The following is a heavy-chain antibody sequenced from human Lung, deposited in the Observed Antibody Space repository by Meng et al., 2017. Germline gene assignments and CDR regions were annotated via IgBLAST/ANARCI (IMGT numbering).Heavy chain of an antibody. CDR3: ARSALDGNMFYFDY. V-gene: IGHV3-33*01. J-gene: IGHJ4*02. CDR2: IWYDGSYD. D-gene: IGHD4-23*01. Sequence: GGSLRLSCAASGFTFRSYGMHWVRQAPGKGLEWVAVIWYDGSYDYYADSVKGRFTISRDNSKNTLYLQVNSLRAEDTAVYYCARSALDGNMFYFDYWGQGTLVTVSS. CDR1: GFTFRSYG.